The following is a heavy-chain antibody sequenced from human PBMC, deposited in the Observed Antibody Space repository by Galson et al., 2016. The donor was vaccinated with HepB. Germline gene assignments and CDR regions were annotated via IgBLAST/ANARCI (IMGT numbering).Heavy chain of an antibody. Sequence: SETLSLTCAVSGASISSTNWWSWVRQPPGKGLQWIGEMHHSGRTNYNPSLKSRVIISLDKSKNQFSLKLGSMTAADTALYYCARNEAKAAAGHESFDIWGQGTMVTVSS. CDR2: MHHSGRT. J-gene: IGHJ3*02. CDR3: ARNEAKAAAGHESFDI. D-gene: IGHD6-13*01. CDR1: GASISSTNW. V-gene: IGHV4-4*02.